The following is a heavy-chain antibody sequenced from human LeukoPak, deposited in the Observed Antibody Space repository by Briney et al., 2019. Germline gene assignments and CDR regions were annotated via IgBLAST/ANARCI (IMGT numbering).Heavy chain of an antibody. D-gene: IGHD5-24*01. CDR2: ISGDGGST. CDR1: GFTFGDHT. V-gene: IGHV3-43*02. CDR3: AKGVEMATISFFDY. Sequence: GGSLTLSCAASGFTFGDHTLNWVRQAPGKGLEWVSLISGDGGSTYYADSVKGRFTISRDNSKNSLYLQMNSLRTEDTALYYCAKGVEMATISFFDYWGQGTLVTVSS. J-gene: IGHJ4*02.